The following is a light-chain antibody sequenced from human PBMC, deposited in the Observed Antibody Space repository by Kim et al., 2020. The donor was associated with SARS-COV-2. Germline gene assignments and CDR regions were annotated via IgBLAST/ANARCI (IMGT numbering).Light chain of an antibody. CDR2: STN. CDR1: SGSVSTSYY. CDR3: VLYMGSGISV. J-gene: IGLJ3*02. Sequence: QTVVTQEPSFSVSPGGTVTLTCGLSSGSVSTSYYPSWYQQTPGQAPRTLIYSTNTRYSGVPDRFSGSILGNKAALTITGAQADDESDYYCVLYMGSGISVFGGETQLTVL. V-gene: IGLV8-61*01.